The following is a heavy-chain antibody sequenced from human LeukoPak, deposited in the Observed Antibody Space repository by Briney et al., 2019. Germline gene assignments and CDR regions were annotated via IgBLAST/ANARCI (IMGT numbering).Heavy chain of an antibody. J-gene: IGHJ5*02. D-gene: IGHD1-1*01. CDR2: IYYSGST. CDR3: ARVGTTGTTLGP. CDR1: GGSISSSSYY. V-gene: IGHV4-39*07. Sequence: SETLSLTCTVSGGSISSSSYYWGWIRQPPGKGLEWIGSIYYSGSTYYNPSLKSRVTMSVDTSKNQFSLKLSSVAAADTAVYYCARVGTTGTTLGPWGQGTLVTVSS.